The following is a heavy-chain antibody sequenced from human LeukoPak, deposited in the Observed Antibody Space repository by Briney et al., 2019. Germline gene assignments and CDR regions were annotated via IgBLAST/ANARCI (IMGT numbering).Heavy chain of an antibody. J-gene: IGHJ5*01. V-gene: IGHV3-74*01. D-gene: IGHD1-26*01. CDR1: GFTFRNYW. Sequence: GGSLRLSCAASGFTFRNYWMPWIRHAPGKGVGWVSRIKGDGSHTIYADSVKGRFTISRDNAKNTLYLQMKSLRVEDTALYYCVRDWDHFDFDSWGQGTLVTVSS. CDR2: IKGDGSHT. CDR3: VRDWDHFDFDS.